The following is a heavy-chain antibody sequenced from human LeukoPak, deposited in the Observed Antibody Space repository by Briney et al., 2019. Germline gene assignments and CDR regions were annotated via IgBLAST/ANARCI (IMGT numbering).Heavy chain of an antibody. V-gene: IGHV1-18*01. Sequence: ASVRVSCKASGYTFTSYGISWVRQAPGQGLEWMGWISAYNGNTNYAQKLQGRVTMTTDTSTSTAYMELRSLRSDDTAVYYCARDRSYYYDSSGYPPSDHWGQGTLVTVSS. CDR2: ISAYNGNT. D-gene: IGHD3-22*01. CDR3: ARDRSYYYDSSGYPPSDH. J-gene: IGHJ4*02. CDR1: GYTFTSYG.